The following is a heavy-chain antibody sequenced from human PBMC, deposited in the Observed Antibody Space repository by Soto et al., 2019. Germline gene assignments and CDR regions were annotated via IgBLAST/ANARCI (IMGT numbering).Heavy chain of an antibody. Sequence: QITLKESGPTVVKPTQTLTLTCTFSGFSLSTSGVGVGWIRQPPGKALEWLALLYWDDDKRYSPSLKTRLTTNKHTPRNQVVLTMTNMDPVDTATYYCAFRQEYRGSWVSGWFDPWGQGTLVTVSS. CDR3: AFRQEYRGSWVSGWFDP. D-gene: IGHD6-13*01. CDR1: GFSLSTSGVG. V-gene: IGHV2-5*02. J-gene: IGHJ5*02. CDR2: LYWDDDK.